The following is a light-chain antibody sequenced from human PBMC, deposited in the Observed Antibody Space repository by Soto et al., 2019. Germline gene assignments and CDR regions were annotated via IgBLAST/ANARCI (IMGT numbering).Light chain of an antibody. CDR2: DVS. CDR3: CSYAGRYTYV. J-gene: IGLJ1*01. Sequence: QSALTQPRSVSGSPGQSVTISCTGTSSDVGGYNYVSWYQQHSGKAPKLMIYDVSKRPSGVPDRFSGSKSGNTASLTISGLQAEDEADYFCCSYAGRYTYVFGTGTKVTVL. V-gene: IGLV2-11*01. CDR1: SSDVGGYNY.